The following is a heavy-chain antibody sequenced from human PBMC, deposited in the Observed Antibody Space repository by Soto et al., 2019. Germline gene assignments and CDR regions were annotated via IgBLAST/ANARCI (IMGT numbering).Heavy chain of an antibody. CDR3: ARILTASGGHSDS. D-gene: IGHD2-15*01. Sequence: SGPSLVNPTQTLTLTCRFSGFSLTTSGVGVGWVRQSPEKALEWLALIFWDDDKRYSPSLRSRLTIAKDTSKNQVVLTLTNVEPVDTATYYFARILTASGGHSDSWGQIAMVTVYS. J-gene: IGHJ4*02. CDR1: GFSLTTSGVG. V-gene: IGHV2-5*02. CDR2: IFWDDDK.